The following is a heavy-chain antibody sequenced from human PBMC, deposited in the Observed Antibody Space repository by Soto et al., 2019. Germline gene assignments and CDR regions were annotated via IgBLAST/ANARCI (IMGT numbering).Heavy chain of an antibody. D-gene: IGHD2-15*01. Sequence: QVQLQESGPGLVKPSGTLSLTCAVSSGSISSSNWWSWVRPPPGKGLEWIGEIYHSGSTNYNPSLKSRVTISVDKSKNQFSLKLSSVTAADTAVYYCARLLGYCSGGSCYDAWFDPWGQGTLVTVSS. CDR2: IYHSGST. J-gene: IGHJ5*02. CDR1: SGSISSSNW. V-gene: IGHV4-4*02. CDR3: ARLLGYCSGGSCYDAWFDP.